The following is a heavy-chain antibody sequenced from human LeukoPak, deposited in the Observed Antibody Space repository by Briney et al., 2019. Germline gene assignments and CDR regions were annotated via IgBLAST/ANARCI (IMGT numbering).Heavy chain of an antibody. Sequence: GKSLRLSCAASGFTFSNYAMHWVRQAPGKGLEWVSLISSGGTYEYYADSVKGRFTISRDNSKNTLYPQLNSLRAEDTAVYYCARDSTYYYDSGSSGPHYFDNWGQGTLVTVSS. V-gene: IGHV3-30*01. CDR2: ISSGGTYE. J-gene: IGHJ4*02. CDR1: GFTFSNYA. D-gene: IGHD3-10*01. CDR3: ARDSTYYYDSGSSGPHYFDN.